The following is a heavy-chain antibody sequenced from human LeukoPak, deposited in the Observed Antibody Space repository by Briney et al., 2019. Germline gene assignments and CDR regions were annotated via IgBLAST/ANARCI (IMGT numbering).Heavy chain of an antibody. Sequence: GGSLRLSCAASGFTVSSNYMSWVRQAPGKGLEWVSVIYSGSSTYYADSVKGRFTISRDNSKNTLYLQMNSLRAEDTAVYYCARVSVPAARTGYYFDYWGQGTLVTVSS. CDR2: IYSGSST. CDR3: ARVSVPAARTGYYFDY. V-gene: IGHV3-66*01. J-gene: IGHJ4*02. D-gene: IGHD2-2*01. CDR1: GFTVSSNY.